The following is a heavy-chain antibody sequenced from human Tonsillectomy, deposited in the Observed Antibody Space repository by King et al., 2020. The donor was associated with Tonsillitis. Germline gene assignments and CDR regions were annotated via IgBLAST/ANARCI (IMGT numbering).Heavy chain of an antibody. V-gene: IGHV1-69*09. CDR1: GGTFSSYA. CDR2: IIPILGIA. CDR3: ARDPGQSSGSPGADI. J-gene: IGHJ3*02. Sequence: LQLVQSGAEVKKPGSSVKVSCKASGGTFSSYAISWVRQAPGQGLEWMGRIIPILGIANYAQKFQGRVTITADKSTSTAYMELSSLRSEDTAVYYCARDPGQSSGSPGADIWGQGTMVTVSS. D-gene: IGHD3-22*01.